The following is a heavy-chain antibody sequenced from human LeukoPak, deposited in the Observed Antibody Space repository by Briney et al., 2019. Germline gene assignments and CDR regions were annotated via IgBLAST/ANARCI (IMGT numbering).Heavy chain of an antibody. D-gene: IGHD3-10*02. CDR2: ISSSGSTI. Sequence: GGSLRLSCAASGFTFSSYEMNWVRQAPGKGLEGVSYISSSGSTIYYADSVKGRFTISRDNAKNSLYLQMNSLRAKDTAVYYCAELGITMIGGVWGKGTTVTISS. CDR1: GFTFSSYE. V-gene: IGHV3-48*03. J-gene: IGHJ6*04. CDR3: AELGITMIGGV.